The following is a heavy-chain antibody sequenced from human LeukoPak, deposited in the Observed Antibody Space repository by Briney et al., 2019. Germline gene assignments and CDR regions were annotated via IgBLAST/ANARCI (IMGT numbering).Heavy chain of an antibody. Sequence: GASVTVSCKPSGGTFDNYIISWVRQAPGQGLEWVGTIILILDIANYAQKFQGRVAITADTSTSTAYMELRNLGSEDTAVYFCAREPEGLTTESHWGQGTLVTVSS. J-gene: IGHJ4*02. CDR3: AREPEGLTTESH. D-gene: IGHD1-14*01. CDR1: GGTFDNYI. V-gene: IGHV1-69*04. CDR2: IILILDIA.